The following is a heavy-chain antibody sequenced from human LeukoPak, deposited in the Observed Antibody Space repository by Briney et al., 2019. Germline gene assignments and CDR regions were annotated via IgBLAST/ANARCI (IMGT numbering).Heavy chain of an antibody. CDR2: INTNNGGT. J-gene: IGHJ4*02. D-gene: IGHD1-26*01. V-gene: IGHV1-2*02. CDR1: GYTFTGHY. CDR3: ARGYALYSGRYIDFDY. Sequence: ASVKVSCKASGYTFTGHYMHWVRQAPGQGLEWMGWINTNNGGTNYAQKFQGRVTMTRDTSISTAYMELSRLRSDDTAVYYCARGYALYSGRYIDFDYWGQGTLVTVSS.